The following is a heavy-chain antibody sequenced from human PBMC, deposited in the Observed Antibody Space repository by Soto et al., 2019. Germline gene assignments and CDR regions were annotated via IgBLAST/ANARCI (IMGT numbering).Heavy chain of an antibody. J-gene: IGHJ4*02. CDR2: INAGNGNT. D-gene: IGHD3-10*01. Sequence: ASVKVSCKASGYTFTSYAMHWVRQAPGQRLEWMGWINAGNGNTKYSQKFQGRVTITRDTSASTAYMELSSLRSEDTAVYYCARDGILWFGEVSYFDYWGQGTLVTVSS. CDR3: ARDGILWFGEVSYFDY. CDR1: GYTFTSYA. V-gene: IGHV1-3*01.